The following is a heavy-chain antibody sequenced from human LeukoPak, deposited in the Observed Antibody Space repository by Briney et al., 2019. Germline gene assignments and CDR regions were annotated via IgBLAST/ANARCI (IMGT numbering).Heavy chain of an antibody. CDR2: ISRSGDTI. CDR3: ARDYASDY. J-gene: IGHJ4*02. V-gene: IGHV3-48*03. CDR1: GFTFSSYA. Sequence: GRSLRLSCAASGFTFSSYAMNWVRQAPGKGLEWVSYISRSGDTIYFADSVKGRFTISRDNAKNSLYLQMSSLRAEDTAVYYCARDYASDYWGQGTLVTVFS. D-gene: IGHD3-10*01.